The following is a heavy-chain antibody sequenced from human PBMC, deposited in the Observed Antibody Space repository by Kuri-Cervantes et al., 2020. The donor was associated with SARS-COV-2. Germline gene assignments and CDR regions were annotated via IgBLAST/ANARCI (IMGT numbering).Heavy chain of an antibody. V-gene: IGHV4-39*01. CDR3: ARQMMSSITIFGVVITRDWFDP. CDR1: GGSFSSSSYY. J-gene: IGHJ5*02. Sequence: ESLKISCTVSGGSFSSSSYYWGWIRQPPGKGLEWIGSIYYSGSTYYNPSLKSRVTISVDTSKNQFSLKLSSVTAADTAVYYCARQMMSSITIFGVVITRDWFDPWGQGTLVTVSS. D-gene: IGHD3-3*01. CDR2: IYYSGST.